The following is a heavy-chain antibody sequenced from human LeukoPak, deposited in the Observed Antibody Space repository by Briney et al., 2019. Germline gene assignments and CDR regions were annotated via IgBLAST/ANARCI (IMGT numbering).Heavy chain of an antibody. CDR1: GYTFTSYG. CDR3: ARAGITMVRGVIITLGD. Sequence: ASVKVSCKASGYTFTSYGISWVRQAPGQGLEWMGWINPNSGGTNYAQKFQGRVTMTRDTSISTAYMELSRLRSNDTAVYYCARAGITMVRGVIITLGDWGQGTLVTVSS. CDR2: INPNSGGT. D-gene: IGHD3-10*01. V-gene: IGHV1-2*02. J-gene: IGHJ4*02.